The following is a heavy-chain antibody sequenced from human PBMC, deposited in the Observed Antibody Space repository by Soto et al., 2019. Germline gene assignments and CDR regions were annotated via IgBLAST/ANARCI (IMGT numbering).Heavy chain of an antibody. CDR1: GGSISSGGYS. CDR3: ARGSSIAGLYYGMDV. CDR2: IYHSGIT. Sequence: SETLSLTCAVSGGSISSGGYSWSWIRQPPGKGLEWIGYIYHSGITYYNPSLKSRVTISLDTSKNQFSLKLSSVTAADTAVYYCARGSSIAGLYYGMDVWGQGTTVTVSS. J-gene: IGHJ6*02. V-gene: IGHV4-30-2*05. D-gene: IGHD6-6*01.